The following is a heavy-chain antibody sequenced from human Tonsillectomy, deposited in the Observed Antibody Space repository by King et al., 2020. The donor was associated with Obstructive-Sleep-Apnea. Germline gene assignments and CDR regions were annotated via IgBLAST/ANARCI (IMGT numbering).Heavy chain of an antibody. CDR2: ISSSSSTI. V-gene: IGHV3-48*01. D-gene: IGHD6-19*01. CDR1: GFTFSSYS. J-gene: IGHJ4*02. Sequence: VQLVESGGGLVQPGGSLRLSCAASGFTFSSYSMNWVRQAPGKGLEWVSYISSSSSTIYYADSVKGRFTISRDNAKNSLYLQMNSLRAEDTAVYYCAREDKQWLVRALDYWGQGTLVTVSS. CDR3: AREDKQWLVRALDY.